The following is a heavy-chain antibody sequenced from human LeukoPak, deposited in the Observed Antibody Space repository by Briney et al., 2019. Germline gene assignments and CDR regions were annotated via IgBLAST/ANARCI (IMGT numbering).Heavy chain of an antibody. CDR1: GGSFSGYY. D-gene: IGHD3-22*01. J-gene: IGHJ6*02. Sequence: PSETLSLTCAVYGGSFSGYYWSWIRQPPGKGLEWIGEINHSGSTNYNPSLKSRVTISVDTSKNQFSLKLSSVTAADTAVYYCARSPSRITMIVVVRTIYGMDVWGQGTTVTVSS. CDR2: INHSGST. V-gene: IGHV4-34*01. CDR3: ARSPSRITMIVVVRTIYGMDV.